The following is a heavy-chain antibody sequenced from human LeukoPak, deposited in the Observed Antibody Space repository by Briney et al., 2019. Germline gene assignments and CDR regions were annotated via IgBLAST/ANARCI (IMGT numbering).Heavy chain of an antibody. D-gene: IGHD2-2*01. CDR1: GFTFSSYA. CDR2: ISGSGGST. V-gene: IGHV3-23*01. Sequence: GGSLRLSCAASGFTFSSYAMSWGRQAPGKGLEWVSAISGSGGSTYYADSVKGRFTISRDNSKNTLYLQMNSLRAEDTAVYYCAKDYRYCTSTSCYGDDAFDIWGQGTMVTVSS. J-gene: IGHJ3*02. CDR3: AKDYRYCTSTSCYGDDAFDI.